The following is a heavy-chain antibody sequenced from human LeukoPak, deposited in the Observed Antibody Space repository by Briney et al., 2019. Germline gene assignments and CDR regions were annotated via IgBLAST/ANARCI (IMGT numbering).Heavy chain of an antibody. V-gene: IGHV3-30*02. J-gene: IGHJ5*02. CDR2: IRYDGTNT. D-gene: IGHD6-13*01. Sequence: PGGSLRLSCAASGFTFSSYWMSWVRQAPGKGLEWVSFIRYDGTNTYYADSVKGRFTISRDNPKTTLYLQMNSLRAEDTAVYYCARGHSSSPNWFDPWGQGTLVTVSS. CDR3: ARGHSSSPNWFDP. CDR1: GFTFSSYW.